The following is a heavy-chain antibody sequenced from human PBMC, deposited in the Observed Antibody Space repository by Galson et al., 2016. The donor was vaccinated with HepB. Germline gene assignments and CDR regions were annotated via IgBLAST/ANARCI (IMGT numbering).Heavy chain of an antibody. CDR3: ATDDRAVAGKGICDY. V-gene: IGHV3-48*01. J-gene: IGHJ4*02. Sequence: SLRLSCAASGFSLSTYSMNWVRQAPGKGLEWVSYITANSGAIDYADSVKGLFTVSRDNAKNSLYLQMNTVRAEDTAVYYCATDDRAVAGKGICDYWGQGTLVTVSS. CDR2: ITANSGAI. CDR1: GFSLSTYS. D-gene: IGHD6-19*01.